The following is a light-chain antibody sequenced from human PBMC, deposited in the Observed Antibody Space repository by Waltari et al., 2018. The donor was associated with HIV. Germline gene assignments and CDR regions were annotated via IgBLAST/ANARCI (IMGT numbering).Light chain of an antibody. V-gene: IGKV3-20*01. J-gene: IGKJ2*01. Sequence: EIVLTQSPGTLSLSPGERATLSCRASQSVSSNYLAWYQQKPGQAPRLLIYGASSRATGIPDRFSGSGSGTDFTLTISRLDPEDFAVYYCQQYGSSPYTFGQGTKLDIK. CDR2: GAS. CDR3: QQYGSSPYT. CDR1: QSVSSNY.